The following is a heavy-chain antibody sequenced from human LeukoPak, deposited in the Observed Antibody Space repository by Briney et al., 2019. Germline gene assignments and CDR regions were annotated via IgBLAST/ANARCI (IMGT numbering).Heavy chain of an antibody. D-gene: IGHD6-19*01. CDR1: GGSISNQF. V-gene: IGHV4-59*11. J-gene: IGHJ6*01. Sequence: SETLSLTCTVSGGSISNQFWSWLRQPPGKGLEWIGTMYNNGITNYNPSLNSRVTISEDTSKKQFSLRLSSVTAADTAVYYCAKATHWLAIAIWGQRSPLTVSS. CDR2: MYNNGIT. CDR3: AKATHWLAIAI.